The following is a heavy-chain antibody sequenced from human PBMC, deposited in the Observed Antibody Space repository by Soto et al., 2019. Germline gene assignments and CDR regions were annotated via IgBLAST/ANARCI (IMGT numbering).Heavy chain of an antibody. CDR2: ISYDGSNK. J-gene: IGHJ4*02. CDR3: AKSPHWEYCSGGSCYLEYYFDY. CDR1: GCTVSSYG. V-gene: IGHV3-30*18. D-gene: IGHD2-15*01. Sequence: GSLLRSCSASGCTVSSYGMHWVRQGPGKGLEWVAVISYDGSNKYYADSVKGRFTISRDNSKNTLYLQMNSLRAEDTAVYYCAKSPHWEYCSGGSCYLEYYFDYWGQGTLVTVYS.